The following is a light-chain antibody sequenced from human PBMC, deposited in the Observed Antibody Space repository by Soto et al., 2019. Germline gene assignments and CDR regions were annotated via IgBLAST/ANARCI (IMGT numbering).Light chain of an antibody. J-gene: IGKJ1*01. V-gene: IGKV4-1*01. CDR3: QQYYSTPQT. Sequence: DIVMTQSPESLAVSLGERATINCKSSQSVLYSSNNKNYLAWYQQKPGQPPKLLIYWASTRESGVPDRFSGSGSGIDFTLTISSLQAEDVAVYYCQQYYSTPQTFGQGNKVEIK. CDR1: QSVLYSSNNKNY. CDR2: WAS.